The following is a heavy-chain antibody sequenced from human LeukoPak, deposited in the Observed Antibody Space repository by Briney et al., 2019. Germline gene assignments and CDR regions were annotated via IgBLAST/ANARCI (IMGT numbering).Heavy chain of an antibody. D-gene: IGHD3-10*01. CDR1: GFTFSSYW. CDR3: AKTLSSSGSYNHPDFDY. V-gene: IGHV3-7*03. J-gene: IGHJ4*02. CDR2: IKQDGSEK. Sequence: GGSLRLSCAASGFTFSSYWMSWVRQAPGKGLEWVANIKQDGSEKYYVDSVKGRFTISRDNAKNSLYLQMNSLRADDTAVYYCAKTLSSSGSYNHPDFDYWGQGTLVTVSS.